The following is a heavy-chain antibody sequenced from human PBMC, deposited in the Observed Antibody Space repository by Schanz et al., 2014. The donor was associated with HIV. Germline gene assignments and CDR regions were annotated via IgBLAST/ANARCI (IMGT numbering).Heavy chain of an antibody. CDR1: GGTFSNYA. D-gene: IGHD3-10*01. CDR3: TSGSFEFGDLLDDYYYDAMDV. V-gene: IGHV1-69*06. Sequence: QVQLVQSGAEVKMPGSSVKVSCKASGGTFSNYAMTWVRQAPGQGLEWMAGIIPIIGTADYAQKFQGRATITADKSTSTLYLELSSLRSEDTAVYYCTSGSFEFGDLLDDYYYDAMDVWGQGTTVTVSS. J-gene: IGHJ6*02. CDR2: IIPIIGTA.